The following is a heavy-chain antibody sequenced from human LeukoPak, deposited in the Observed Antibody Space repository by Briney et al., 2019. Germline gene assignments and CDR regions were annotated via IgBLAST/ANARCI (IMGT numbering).Heavy chain of an antibody. CDR3: ARDGSERYYYDSSGPKTDY. Sequence: PGGSLRLSCAASGFTFSSYEMNWVRQAPGKGLEWVSYISSSGSTIYYADSVKGRFTISRDNAKNPLYLQMNSLGAEDTAVYYCARDGSERYYYDSSGPKTDYWGQGTLVTVSS. D-gene: IGHD3-22*01. CDR1: GFTFSSYE. V-gene: IGHV3-48*03. CDR2: ISSSGSTI. J-gene: IGHJ4*02.